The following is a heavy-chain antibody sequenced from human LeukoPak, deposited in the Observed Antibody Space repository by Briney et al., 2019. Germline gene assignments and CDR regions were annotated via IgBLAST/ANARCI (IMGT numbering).Heavy chain of an antibody. Sequence: GGSLRLSCAASGFTFSNYFMSWVRQAPGKGLEWVSEISGSGGSTHYTDSVKGRFTISRDNSKNTLYLQMSSLRAEDTAVYYCAKGRGPYRDYDFDHWGQGTLVTASS. V-gene: IGHV3-23*01. CDR3: AKGRGPYRDYDFDH. CDR1: GFTFSNYF. J-gene: IGHJ4*02. D-gene: IGHD4-17*01. CDR2: ISGSGGST.